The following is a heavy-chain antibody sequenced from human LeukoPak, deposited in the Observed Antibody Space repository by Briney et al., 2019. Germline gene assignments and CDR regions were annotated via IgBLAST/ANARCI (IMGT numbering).Heavy chain of an antibody. CDR2: ISSRSSTI. J-gene: IGHJ6*02. Sequence: GGSLRLSCAASGFTFSSYSMNWVRQAPGKGLEWVSYISSRSSTIYYADSVKGRFTISRDNAKNSLYLQMNSLRAEDTAVYYCAGDYYGMDVWGQGTTVTVSS. CDR1: GFTFSSYS. CDR3: AGDYYGMDV. V-gene: IGHV3-48*04.